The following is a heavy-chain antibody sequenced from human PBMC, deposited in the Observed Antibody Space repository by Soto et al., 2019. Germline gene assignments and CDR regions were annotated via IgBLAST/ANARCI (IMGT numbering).Heavy chain of an antibody. CDR1: GFTFDDYA. J-gene: IGHJ4*02. V-gene: IGHV3-9*01. CDR2: ISWNSGSI. CDR3: AKDIGEGVVVVAASQWGFDY. Sequence: EVQLVESGGGLVQPGRSLRLSCAASGFTFDDYAMHWVRQAPGKGLEWVSGISWNSGSIGYADSVKGRFTISRDNAKNALYLQMDELRAEDTALYYCAKDIGEGVVVVAASQWGFDYWGQGTLVTVSS. D-gene: IGHD2-15*01.